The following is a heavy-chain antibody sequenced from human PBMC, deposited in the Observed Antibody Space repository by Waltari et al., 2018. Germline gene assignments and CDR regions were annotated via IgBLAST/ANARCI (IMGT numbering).Heavy chain of an antibody. Sequence: QVQLQQWGAGLLKPSETLSLTCAVYGGSFSGYYWSWIRQPPGKGLEWLGEINHSGSTNYNPSLKSRVTISVDTSKNQFSLKLSSVTAADTAVYYCASAGSGDYWGQGTLVTVSS. CDR1: GGSFSGYY. CDR2: INHSGST. D-gene: IGHD6-13*01. J-gene: IGHJ4*02. CDR3: ASAGSGDY. V-gene: IGHV4-34*01.